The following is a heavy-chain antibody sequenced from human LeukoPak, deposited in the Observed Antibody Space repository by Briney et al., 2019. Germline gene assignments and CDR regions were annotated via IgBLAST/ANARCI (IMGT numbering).Heavy chain of an antibody. V-gene: IGHV3-23*01. J-gene: IGHJ4*02. CDR2: ISGSGGST. CDR1: GFTFSSYA. Sequence: GGSLRLSCAAPGFTFSSYAMSWVRQAPGKGLEWVSAISGSGGSTYYADSVKGRFTISRDNSKNTLYLQMNSLRAEDTAIYYCAKDRARGGATDFDYWGQGTLVTVSS. CDR3: AKDRARGGATDFDY. D-gene: IGHD1-26*01.